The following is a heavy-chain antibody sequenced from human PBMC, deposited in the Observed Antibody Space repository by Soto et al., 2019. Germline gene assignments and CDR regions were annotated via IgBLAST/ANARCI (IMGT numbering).Heavy chain of an antibody. CDR3: ARNYCTNGVCYKGGGLGY. D-gene: IGHD2-8*01. V-gene: IGHV1-18*04. Sequence: QVQLVQSGAEVKKPGASVKVSCKASGYTFTSYGISWVRQAPGQGLEWMGWISAYNGNTNYAQKLQGRVTMTTDTSTSTAYMELRSLRSDDPAVYYCARNYCTNGVCYKGGGLGYWGQGTLVTVSS. J-gene: IGHJ4*02. CDR1: GYTFTSYG. CDR2: ISAYNGNT.